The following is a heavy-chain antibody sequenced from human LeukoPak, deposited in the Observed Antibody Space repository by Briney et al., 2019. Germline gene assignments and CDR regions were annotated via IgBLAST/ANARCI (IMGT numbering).Heavy chain of an antibody. CDR2: IYYSGSS. CDR3: ARQGRGSWGYYFDY. D-gene: IGHD1-26*01. Sequence: PSETLSLTCTVSGGSISSSSYYWGWIRQPPGKGLEWIGSIYYSGSSYYNPSLKSRVTISVDTSKNQFSLKLSSVTAADTAVYYCARQGRGSWGYYFDYWGQGTLVTISS. V-gene: IGHV4-39*07. J-gene: IGHJ4*02. CDR1: GGSISSSSYY.